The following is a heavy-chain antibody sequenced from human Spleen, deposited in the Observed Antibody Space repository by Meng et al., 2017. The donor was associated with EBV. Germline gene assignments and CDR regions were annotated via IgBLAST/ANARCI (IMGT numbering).Heavy chain of an antibody. CDR3: ASESGRGFTPDY. Sequence: QVQLVQSGAEMKKPGSSVKVSCRTSGGTFRSDAVSWVRQAPGQGLEWMGGLIPMVGAPHYAQKFQGRVTIIADESTSTHSMELNSLRSEDTAMYYCASESGRGFTPDYWGQGTLVTVFS. D-gene: IGHD3-10*01. J-gene: IGHJ4*02. CDR1: GGTFRSDA. CDR2: LIPMVGAP. V-gene: IGHV1-69*12.